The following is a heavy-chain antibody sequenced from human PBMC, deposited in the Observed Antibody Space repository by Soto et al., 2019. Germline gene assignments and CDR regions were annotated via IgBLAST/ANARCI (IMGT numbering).Heavy chain of an antibody. CDR1: GFTFSIYA. Sequence: GSLRLSCAASGFTFSIYAMSWVRQAPGKGLEWVSAISGSGGSTYYADSVKGRFTISRDNSKNTLYLQMNSLRAEDAAVYYCAKEYSSGHIYYFDYWGQGTLVTVSS. CDR2: ISGSGGST. D-gene: IGHD3-22*01. J-gene: IGHJ4*02. V-gene: IGHV3-23*01. CDR3: AKEYSSGHIYYFDY.